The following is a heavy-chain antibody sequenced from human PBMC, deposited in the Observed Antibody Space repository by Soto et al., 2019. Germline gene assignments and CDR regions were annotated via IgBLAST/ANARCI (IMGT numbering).Heavy chain of an antibody. V-gene: IGHV3-21*01. CDR3: ARGIYSGADDAFDI. CDR1: GFTFSSYS. D-gene: IGHD2-21*01. Sequence: GGSLRLSCAASGFTFSSYSMNWVRQAPGKGLEWVSSISSSSSYIYYADSVKGRFTISRDNAKNSLYLQMNSLRAEDTAVYYCARGIYSGADDAFDIWGQGTMVTVSS. J-gene: IGHJ3*02. CDR2: ISSSSSYI.